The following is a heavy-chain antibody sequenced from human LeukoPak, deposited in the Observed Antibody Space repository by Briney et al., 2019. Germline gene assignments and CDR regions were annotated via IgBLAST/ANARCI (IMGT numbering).Heavy chain of an antibody. Sequence: SETLSLTCAVYGGSFSGYYWSWIRQPPGKGLEWIGEINHSGSTNYNPSLKSRVTISVDTSKNQFSLKLSSVTAADTAVYYCARGMGRGVSLMDVWGQGTTVTVSS. CDR1: GGSFSGYY. CDR2: INHSGST. CDR3: ARGMGRGVSLMDV. V-gene: IGHV4-34*01. J-gene: IGHJ6*02. D-gene: IGHD3-10*01.